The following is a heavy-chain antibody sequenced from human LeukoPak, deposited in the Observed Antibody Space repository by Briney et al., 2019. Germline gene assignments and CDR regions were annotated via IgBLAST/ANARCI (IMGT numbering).Heavy chain of an antibody. D-gene: IGHD1-26*01. V-gene: IGHV3-30*18. CDR1: GFTFSSYG. Sequence: GGSLRLSCAASGFTFSSYGMHWVRQAPGKGLEWVAVISYDGSNKYYADSVKGRFTISRDNSKNTPYLQMNSLRAEDTAVYYCAKDIGHSGSPDAFDIWGQGTMVTVSS. CDR3: AKDIGHSGSPDAFDI. CDR2: ISYDGSNK. J-gene: IGHJ3*02.